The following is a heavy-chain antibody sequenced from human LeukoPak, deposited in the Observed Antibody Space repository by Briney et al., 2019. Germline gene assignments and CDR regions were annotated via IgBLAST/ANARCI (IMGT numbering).Heavy chain of an antibody. D-gene: IGHD5-18*01. V-gene: IGHV3-23*01. CDR1: GCTFSSYA. CDR2: ISGSGGST. CDR3: AKERYSYGYWRYFDY. Sequence: GGSLRLSCAASGCTFSSYAMSWVRQAPGKGLEWVSAISGSGGSTYYADSVKGRFTISRENSKNTLYLQMNSLRAEDTAVYYCAKERYSYGYWRYFDYWGQGTLVTVSS. J-gene: IGHJ4*02.